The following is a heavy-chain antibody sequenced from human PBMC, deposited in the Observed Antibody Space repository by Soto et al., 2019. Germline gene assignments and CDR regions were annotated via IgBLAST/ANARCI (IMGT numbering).Heavy chain of an antibody. V-gene: IGHV3-74*01. D-gene: IGHD5-12*01. CDR2: VSSDGSST. CDR3: ARGLPNFSSFDS. J-gene: IGHJ4*02. Sequence: EVQLVESGGGLVQPGESLRLSCAASGFTFSSYWMHWIRQAPGKGLVWVSRVSSDGSSTVYANSVKGRLTISRDNAKNTLYLQMNSLSDEDTAVYYCARGLPNFSSFDSWGQGPLVTVSS. CDR1: GFTFSSYW.